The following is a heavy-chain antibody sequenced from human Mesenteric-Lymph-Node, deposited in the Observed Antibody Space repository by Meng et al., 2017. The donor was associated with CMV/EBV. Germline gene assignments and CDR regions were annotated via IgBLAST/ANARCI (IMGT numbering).Heavy chain of an antibody. Sequence: GESLKISCAASGFTFSSYSMNWVRQAPGKGLEWVSSISGSSSYKYYADSLKGRFTISRDNAKNSLYLQMNSLRAEDTAVYFCARDPCSSPRCYEDHYYFDFWGQGTLVTVSS. CDR2: ISGSSSYK. V-gene: IGHV3-21*01. D-gene: IGHD2-2*01. J-gene: IGHJ4*02. CDR3: ARDPCSSPRCYEDHYYFDF. CDR1: GFTFSSYS.